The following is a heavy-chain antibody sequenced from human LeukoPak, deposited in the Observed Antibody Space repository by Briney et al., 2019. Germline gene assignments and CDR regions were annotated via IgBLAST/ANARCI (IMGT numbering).Heavy chain of an antibody. CDR1: GFTFSSSW. Sequence: GGSLRLSCAASGFTFSSSWMSWVRQAPGKGLEWVANIKQDGSEKYYVDSVKGRFTISRDNAKNSLYLQMNSLRAEDTAVYYCAREVGYCTNGVCYWSYFDYWGQGTLVTVSS. CDR2: IKQDGSEK. J-gene: IGHJ4*02. V-gene: IGHV3-7*01. CDR3: AREVGYCTNGVCYWSYFDY. D-gene: IGHD2-8*01.